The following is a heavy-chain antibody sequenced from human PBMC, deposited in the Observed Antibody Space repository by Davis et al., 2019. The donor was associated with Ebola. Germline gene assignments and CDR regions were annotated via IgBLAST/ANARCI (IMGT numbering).Heavy chain of an antibody. CDR3: TGTVTTIDY. Sequence: GESLKISCAASGFTFSDSAMHLVRQASGKGLEWACRSRSKANTYATPYAATVKGMLTISRDDKKNRAYMQMNSLKTEDTAVYYCTGTVTTIDYWGQGTLVTVSS. D-gene: IGHD4-17*01. V-gene: IGHV3-73*01. CDR1: GFTFSDSA. CDR2: SRSKANTYAT. J-gene: IGHJ4*02.